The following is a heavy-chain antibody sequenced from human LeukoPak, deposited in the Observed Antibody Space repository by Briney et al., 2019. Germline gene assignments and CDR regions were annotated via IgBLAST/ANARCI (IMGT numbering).Heavy chain of an antibody. Sequence: SETLSLTCTVSGGSISSSDYYWGWIRQPPGKGPEWIGSIFYGGSTYYNPSLKSRVTISVDTSMNQFSLKLSFVTTADTAVYYCARALGYCSGGSCTRGYNWFDPWGQGTLVTVPS. D-gene: IGHD2-15*01. V-gene: IGHV4-39*01. J-gene: IGHJ5*02. CDR3: ARALGYCSGGSCTRGYNWFDP. CDR1: GGSISSSDYY. CDR2: IFYGGST.